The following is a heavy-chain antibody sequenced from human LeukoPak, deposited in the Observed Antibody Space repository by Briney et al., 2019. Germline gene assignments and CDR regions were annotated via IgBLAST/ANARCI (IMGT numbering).Heavy chain of an antibody. Sequence: SETLSLTCTVSGYSIRNGFYWGWIRQPPGKGLEWIGSIYHSGSTNYNSSLKSRVTISVDTSKNQFSLKLTSVTAGDTAVYYCARNFYDNTGNYWGQGTLVTVSS. J-gene: IGHJ4*02. CDR3: ARNFYDNTGNY. CDR2: IYHSGST. CDR1: GYSIRNGFY. V-gene: IGHV4-38-2*02. D-gene: IGHD3-22*01.